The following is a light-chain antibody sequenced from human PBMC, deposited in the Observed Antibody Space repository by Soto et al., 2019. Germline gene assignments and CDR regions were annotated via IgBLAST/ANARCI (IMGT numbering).Light chain of an antibody. CDR3: CSDAGSNTVV. Sequence: QSALTQPASVSGSPGQSITISCTGTSSDVGCYNLVSWYQQHPGKAPKVMIYEGSKRPSGVSNRFSGSKSGNTASLTISGIQAEDEADYYCCSDAGSNTVVFGGGTKVTVL. V-gene: IGLV2-23*01. CDR1: SSDVGCYNL. CDR2: EGS. J-gene: IGLJ2*01.